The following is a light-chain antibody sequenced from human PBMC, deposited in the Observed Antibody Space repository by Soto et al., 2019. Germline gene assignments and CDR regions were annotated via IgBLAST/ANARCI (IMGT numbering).Light chain of an antibody. CDR2: GAS. Sequence: IQMTQSPSSLSASVGDRVTMTCRASQGIKNDLGWYQQRPGKAPRLLIYGASTLYSGVPSRFSATGSGIDFTLTINSLQPEDFATYYCLQDFTYPRTFGPGTRV. CDR3: LQDFTYPRT. CDR1: QGIKND. V-gene: IGKV1-6*01. J-gene: IGKJ3*01.